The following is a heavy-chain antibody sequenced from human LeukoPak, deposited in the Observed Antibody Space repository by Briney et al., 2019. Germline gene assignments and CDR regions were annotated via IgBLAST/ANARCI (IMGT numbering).Heavy chain of an antibody. CDR3: MLPPWAAGGP. Sequence: GGSLRLSCAASGSTVSGNYMSWVRQAPGKGLEWVSVIYFAGGTYYADSVKGRFTISRDISKNTLYLQMNSLRPEDTAVYYCMLPPWAAGGPWGQGTLVTVSS. CDR1: GSTVSGNY. V-gene: IGHV3-53*01. D-gene: IGHD6-13*01. CDR2: IYFAGGT. J-gene: IGHJ5*02.